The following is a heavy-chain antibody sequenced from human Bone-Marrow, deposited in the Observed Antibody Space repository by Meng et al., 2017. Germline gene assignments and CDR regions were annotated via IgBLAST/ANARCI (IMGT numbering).Heavy chain of an antibody. J-gene: IGHJ4*02. CDR2: ISGSGGST. V-gene: IGHV3-23*01. CDR1: GGTFSSYA. D-gene: IGHD3-22*01. CDR3: AMARYYDSSGYYYQYYFDY. Sequence: SCKASGGTFSSYAMSWVRQAPGKGLEWVSAISGSGGSTYYADSVKGRFTISRDNSKNTLYLQMNSLRAEDTAVYYCAMARYYDSSGYYYQYYFDYWGQGTLVTVSS.